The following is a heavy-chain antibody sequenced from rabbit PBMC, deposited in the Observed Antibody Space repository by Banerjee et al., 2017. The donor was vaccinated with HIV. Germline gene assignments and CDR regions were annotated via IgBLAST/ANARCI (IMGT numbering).Heavy chain of an antibody. CDR1: GIDFSASY. CDR2: IDAGSSGST. CDR3: ARDLAGVIGWNFNL. D-gene: IGHD4-1*01. J-gene: IGHJ4*01. V-gene: IGHV1S40*01. Sequence: QSLEESGGDLVKPGASLTLTCTASGIDFSASYLCWVRQAPGKGLEWIACIDAGSSGSTYYASWATGRFTISKTSSTTVTLQMTSLTAADTATYLCARDLAGVIGWNFNLGGQGTLVTGS.